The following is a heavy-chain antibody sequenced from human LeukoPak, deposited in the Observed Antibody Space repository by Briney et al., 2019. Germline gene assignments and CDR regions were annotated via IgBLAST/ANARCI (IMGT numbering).Heavy chain of an antibody. D-gene: IGHD3-3*01. V-gene: IGHV3-23*01. CDR1: GFTFSGYA. CDR2: LSGSGRST. J-gene: IGHJ4*02. Sequence: GGSLRLSCGASGFTFSGYAMSWVRQAPGKGLEWVSGLSGSGRSTYYADSVKGRFTISRDNSKNTLSLQMNSLRAEDTAVYYCAKGRLVSWSGYYFCFCDFWGQGNLVTVS. CDR3: AKGRLVSWSGYYFCFCDF.